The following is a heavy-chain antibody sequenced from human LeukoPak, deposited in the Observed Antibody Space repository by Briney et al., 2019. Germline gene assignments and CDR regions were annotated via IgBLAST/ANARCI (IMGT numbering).Heavy chain of an antibody. Sequence: GASVKVSCKASGYTFTGYYMHWVRQAPGQGLEWMGRINPNSGGTNYAQKFQGRVTMTTDTSTSTAYMELRSLRSDDTAVYYCARVSLTYYDSSGYYGGDWFDPWGQGTLVTVSS. CDR2: INPNSGGT. J-gene: IGHJ5*02. V-gene: IGHV1-2*06. CDR1: GYTFTGYY. D-gene: IGHD3-22*01. CDR3: ARVSLTYYDSSGYYGGDWFDP.